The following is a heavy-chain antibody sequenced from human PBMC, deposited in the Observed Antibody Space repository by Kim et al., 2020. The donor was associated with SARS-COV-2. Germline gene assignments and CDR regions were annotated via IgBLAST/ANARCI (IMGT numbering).Heavy chain of an antibody. D-gene: IGHD3-9*01. J-gene: IGHJ6*02. Sequence: SVKGRFTNPRDNPKNSLYLQMNSLRAEDTAVYYCARDQRYYDILSYGMDVWGQGTTVTVSS. V-gene: IGHV3-21*01. CDR3: ARDQRYYDILSYGMDV.